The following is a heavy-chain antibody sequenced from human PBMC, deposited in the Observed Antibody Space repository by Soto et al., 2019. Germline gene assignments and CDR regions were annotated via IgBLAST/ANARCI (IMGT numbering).Heavy chain of an antibody. CDR1: GGTFSTYT. D-gene: IGHD2-15*01. J-gene: IGHJ5*02. V-gene: IGHV1-69*06. CDR3: ARGLECRGYCLDKPTWFAP. CDR2: IIPIFGTP. Sequence: SVKVSGKASGGTFSTYTFSWVRQAPGQGLEWVGRIIPIFGTPYYSQKFQGRVTITADKSTSTVYMELSSLRSDDTAVYFCARGLECRGYCLDKPTWFAPWGQGTLVTV.